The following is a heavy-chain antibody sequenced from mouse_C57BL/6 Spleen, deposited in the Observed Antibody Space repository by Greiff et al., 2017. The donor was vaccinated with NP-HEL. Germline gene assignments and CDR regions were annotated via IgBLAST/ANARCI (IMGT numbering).Heavy chain of an antibody. CDR2: ISDGGSYT. Sequence: EVMLLESGGGLVKPGGSLKLSCAASGFTFSSYAMSWVRQTPEKRLEWVATISDGGSYTYYPDNVKGRFTFSRDNAKNNLYLQMSHLKSEDTAMYYCARDYGNYGAMDYWGQGTSVTVSS. J-gene: IGHJ4*01. CDR3: ARDYGNYGAMDY. V-gene: IGHV5-4*01. D-gene: IGHD2-1*01. CDR1: GFTFSSYA.